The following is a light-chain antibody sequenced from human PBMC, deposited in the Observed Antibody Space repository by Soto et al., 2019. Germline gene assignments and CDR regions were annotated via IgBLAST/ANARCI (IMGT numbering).Light chain of an antibody. CDR3: MLSYSGPSI. J-gene: IGLJ7*01. CDR1: TGTVTSGHY. Sequence: QAVVTQEPSLTVSPGGTVTLTCGSSTGTVTSGHYPYWFQVKPGQAPRTLLYDINNQHSWTPARFSGSLLGGKAALTLSGAQPEDEADYYCMLSYSGPSIFGGGTQLTVL. CDR2: DIN. V-gene: IGLV7-46*01.